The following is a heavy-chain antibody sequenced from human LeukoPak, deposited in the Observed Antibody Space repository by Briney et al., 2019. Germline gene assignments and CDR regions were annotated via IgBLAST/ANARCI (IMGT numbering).Heavy chain of an antibody. J-gene: IGHJ4*02. CDR2: ISWNSGSI. CDR3: AKDLYAEPLNAFDY. D-gene: IGHD3-16*01. CDR1: GFTFDDYA. V-gene: IGHV3-9*01. Sequence: PGGSLRLSCAASGFTFDDYAMHWVRQAPGKGLEWVSGISWNSGSIGYADSVKGRFTISRDNAKNSLYLQMNSLRAEDTALYYCAKDLYAEPLNAFDYWGQGTLVTVSS.